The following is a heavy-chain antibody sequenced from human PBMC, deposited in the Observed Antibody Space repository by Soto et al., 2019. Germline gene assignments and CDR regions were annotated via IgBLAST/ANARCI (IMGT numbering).Heavy chain of an antibody. J-gene: IGHJ4*02. CDR3: ARVYRGWSDFDY. V-gene: IGHV4-59*01. Sequence: PSETLSLTCTVSGGSISSYYWSWIRQPPGKGLEWIGYIYYSGSTNYNPSLKSRVTISVDTSKNQFSLKLSSVTAADTAVYYCARVYRGWSDFDYWGQGTLVTVSS. D-gene: IGHD6-19*01. CDR1: GGSISSYY. CDR2: IYYSGST.